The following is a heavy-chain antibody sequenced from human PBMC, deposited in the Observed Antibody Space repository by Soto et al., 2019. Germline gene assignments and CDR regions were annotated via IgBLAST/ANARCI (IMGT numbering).Heavy chain of an antibody. V-gene: IGHV4-4*09. Sequence: SETLSLTCTVSGASITTDSWSWIRQPPGKRLEWIGYIDSSGDTNYNPYLKSRVTVSIDRSKNQFSLKPTSVTAADTAVYYCARRRGSWNSGYYSFDYWGQGTLVTVSS. CDR1: GASITTDS. CDR3: ARRRGSWNSGYYSFDY. D-gene: IGHD5-12*01. J-gene: IGHJ4*02. CDR2: IDSSGDT.